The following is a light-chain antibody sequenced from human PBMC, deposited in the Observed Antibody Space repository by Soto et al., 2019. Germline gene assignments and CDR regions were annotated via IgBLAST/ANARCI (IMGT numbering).Light chain of an antibody. Sequence: QSALTQPASVSGSPGQSVTISCTGTSSDVGGYNYVSWYQQHPGKAPKFMIYDVSNRPSGVSDRFSGSKSGNTASLTISGLEAEDEADYDYCSYTTSDSRHIVFGGGTKVTVL. CDR3: CSYTTSDSRHIV. V-gene: IGLV2-14*01. CDR2: DVS. J-gene: IGLJ2*01. CDR1: SSDVGGYNY.